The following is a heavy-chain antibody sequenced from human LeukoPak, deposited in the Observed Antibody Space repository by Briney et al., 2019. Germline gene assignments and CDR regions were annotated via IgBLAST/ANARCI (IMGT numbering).Heavy chain of an antibody. CDR3: AKGWGSSSWYDY. CDR2: VYYSGNT. CDR1: GGSISSSSYY. D-gene: IGHD6-13*01. Sequence: SETLSLTCTVSGGSISSSSYYWGWIRQPPGKGLEWIGSVYYSGNTYYNPSLKSRVTRSVDTSKNQFSLKLSSVTAADTAVYYCAKGWGSSSWYDYWGQGTLVTVSS. J-gene: IGHJ4*02. V-gene: IGHV4-39*01.